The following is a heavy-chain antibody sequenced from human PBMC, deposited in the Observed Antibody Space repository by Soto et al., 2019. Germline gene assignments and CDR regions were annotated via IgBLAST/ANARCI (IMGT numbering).Heavy chain of an antibody. Sequence: GSLRLSCAASGFTFSSYAMSWVRQAPGEGLEWVSAISGSGGSTYYADSAKGRFTISRDNSKNTLYLQMNSLRAEDTAVYYCAKDGNDFWSGYAIYYYGMDVWGQGTTVTVSS. CDR2: ISGSGGST. J-gene: IGHJ6*02. CDR3: AKDGNDFWSGYAIYYYGMDV. V-gene: IGHV3-23*01. CDR1: GFTFSSYA. D-gene: IGHD3-3*01.